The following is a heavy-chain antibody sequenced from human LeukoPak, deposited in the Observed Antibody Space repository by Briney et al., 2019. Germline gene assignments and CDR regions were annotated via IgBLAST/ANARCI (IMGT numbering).Heavy chain of an antibody. J-gene: IGHJ4*02. CDR3: AKDVTTGTLALDY. Sequence: GGSLRLSCAASGFTFSSWGMHWVRQAPGKGLEWVAVIWYDGSNKYYADSVKGRFTISRDNSKNTLYLQMNSLRAEDTAVCYCAKDVTTGTLALDYWGQGTLVTVSS. V-gene: IGHV3-33*06. CDR1: GFTFSSWG. CDR2: IWYDGSNK. D-gene: IGHD1-1*01.